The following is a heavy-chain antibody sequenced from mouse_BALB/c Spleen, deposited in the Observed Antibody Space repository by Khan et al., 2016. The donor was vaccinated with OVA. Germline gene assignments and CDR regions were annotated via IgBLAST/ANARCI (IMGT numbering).Heavy chain of an antibody. J-gene: IGHJ2*01. V-gene: IGHV1-62-2*01. D-gene: IGHD2-1*01. Sequence: QIQLVQSGAELVKPGASVKLSCKASGYTFTEYIIHWLKQRSGQGLEWIGWFYPGGTTIKYNEKFKDKATLTADKSSSTVYMELSRLTSEDSAVYFCAGHEDYGNWLDYWGQGTTLTVSS. CDR2: FYPGGTTI. CDR1: GYTFTEYI. CDR3: AGHEDYGNWLDY.